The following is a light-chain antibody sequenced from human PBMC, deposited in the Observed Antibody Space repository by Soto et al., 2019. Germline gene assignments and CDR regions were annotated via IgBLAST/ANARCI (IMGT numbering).Light chain of an antibody. Sequence: EIVLAQSPATLSLSPGDRATLSCRARRSVGDYLAWYQQKPGQPPRLLIYDASNRATGIPARFSGSGSGTDFTLTISSLEPEDFAVYYCQQRSDWPLTFGGGTKVEIK. V-gene: IGKV3-11*01. J-gene: IGKJ4*01. CDR3: QQRSDWPLT. CDR1: RSVGDY. CDR2: DAS.